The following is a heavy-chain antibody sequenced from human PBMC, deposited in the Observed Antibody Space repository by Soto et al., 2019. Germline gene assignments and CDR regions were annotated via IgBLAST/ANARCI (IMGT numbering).Heavy chain of an antibody. CDR3: ARGVFYSGSYYFDY. V-gene: IGHV3-13*01. CDR1: GFTFSSYD. D-gene: IGHD1-26*01. J-gene: IGHJ4*02. CDR2: IGTAGDT. Sequence: ASVKVSCAASGFTFSSYDMHWVRQATGKGLEWVSAIGTAGDTYYPGSVKGRFTISRENAKNSLYLQMNSLRAEDTAVYYCARGVFYSGSYYFDYWGQGTLVTVSS.